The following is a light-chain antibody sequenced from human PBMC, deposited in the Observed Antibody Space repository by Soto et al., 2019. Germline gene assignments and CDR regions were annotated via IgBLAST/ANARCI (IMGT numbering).Light chain of an antibody. J-gene: IGKJ5*01. CDR2: HAS. Sequence: EVVLTQSPVTLSLSPGERATLPCRASQSVGSDLAWYQHKPGQAPRLLIYHASNRAAGIPARFSGSGSGTDFTLTISSPEPEDFAVYYCQQGTNWPRGTFGQGTRLEIK. V-gene: IGKV3-11*01. CDR3: QQGTNWPRGT. CDR1: QSVGSD.